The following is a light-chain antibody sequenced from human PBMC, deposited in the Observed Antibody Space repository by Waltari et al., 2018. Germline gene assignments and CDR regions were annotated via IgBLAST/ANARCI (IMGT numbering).Light chain of an antibody. Sequence: QSALTQPASVSGSPGQSITISCTGTISDVGGYNYVSWYQQHPGQAPKLMIYDVSSRPSGVSNRFSGSKSGNTDSLTISGLQAEDEADYYCSSYTSSSTPVFGGGTKLTVL. CDR1: ISDVGGYNY. J-gene: IGLJ2*01. CDR3: SSYTSSSTPV. CDR2: DVS. V-gene: IGLV2-14*03.